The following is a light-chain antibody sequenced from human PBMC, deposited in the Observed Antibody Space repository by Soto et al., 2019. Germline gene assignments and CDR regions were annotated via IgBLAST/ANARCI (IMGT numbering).Light chain of an antibody. V-gene: IGKV1-39*01. Sequence: DIQMTQSPSSLSASVGDGVTITCRASQSISSYLNWYQQKPGKAPKLLIYAASSLQSGVPSRVSGSGSGTDFTLPISSLQPEDLATYYSQQSYTPPRTFGQGTRVEIK. CDR2: AAS. CDR3: QQSYTPPRT. J-gene: IGKJ1*01. CDR1: QSISSY.